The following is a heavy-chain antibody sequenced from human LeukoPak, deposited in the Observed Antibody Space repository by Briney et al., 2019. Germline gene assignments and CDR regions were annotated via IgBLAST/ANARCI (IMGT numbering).Heavy chain of an antibody. CDR2: ISSSSSYI. J-gene: IGHJ3*01. V-gene: IGHV3-21*01. CDR1: GFTFSSYS. Sequence: PGGSLRLSCAASGFTFSSYSMNWVRQAPGKGLEWVSSISSSSSYIYYADSVKGRFTISRDNAKNSLYLQMNSLRAEDMAVYFCARGGPNHGFDFWGQGTMVTVSS. CDR3: ARGGPNHGFDF. D-gene: IGHD4/OR15-4a*01.